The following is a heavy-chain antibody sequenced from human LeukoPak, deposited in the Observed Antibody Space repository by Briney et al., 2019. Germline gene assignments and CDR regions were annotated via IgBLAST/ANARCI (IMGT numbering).Heavy chain of an antibody. CDR2: MSPHNGHT. J-gene: IGHJ3*01. D-gene: IGHD2-21*01. CDR1: GYTFIDYD. CDR3: ARRTPRCGGTCYDAFDV. Sequence: ASVKVSCKASGYTFIDYDINWVRQAPGQGLEWMGLMSPHNGHTEYAQNFQGRVTMTRDTSTGTAYMELRSLRSEDTAVYYCARRTPRCGGTCYDAFDVWGKGKMVTVSS. V-gene: IGHV1-8*01.